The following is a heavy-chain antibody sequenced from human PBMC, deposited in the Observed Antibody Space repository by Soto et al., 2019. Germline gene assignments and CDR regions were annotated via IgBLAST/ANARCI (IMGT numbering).Heavy chain of an antibody. CDR2: ISSSSSTI. V-gene: IGHV3-48*01. CDR1: GFTFSSYS. D-gene: IGHD2-2*01. J-gene: IGHJ4*02. CDR3: ARDLGVGVVVPAAPDY. Sequence: EVQLVESGGGLVQPGGSLRLSCAASGFTFSSYSMNWVRQAPGKGLEWVSYISSSSSTIYYADSVKGRFTISRDNAKNSRYLQMNSLRAEDTAVYYCARDLGVGVVVPAAPDYWGQGTLVTVSS.